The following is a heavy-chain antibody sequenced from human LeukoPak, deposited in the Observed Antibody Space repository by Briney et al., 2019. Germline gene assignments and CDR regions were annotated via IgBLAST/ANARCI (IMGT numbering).Heavy chain of an antibody. J-gene: IGHJ4*02. V-gene: IGHV4-38-2*02. CDR3: ARGRYMVRGVLVY. Sequence: PSETLSLTCTVSGYSISSGYYWDWIRQPRGKGLEWIGEINHSGSTNYNPSLKSRVTISVDTSKNQFSLKLSSVTAADTAVYYCARGRYMVRGVLVYWGQGTLVTVSS. D-gene: IGHD3-10*01. CDR1: GYSISSGYY. CDR2: INHSGST.